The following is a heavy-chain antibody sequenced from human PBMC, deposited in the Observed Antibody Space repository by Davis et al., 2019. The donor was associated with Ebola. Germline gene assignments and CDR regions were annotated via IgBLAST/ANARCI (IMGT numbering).Heavy chain of an antibody. CDR3: ASDPDGYCSDTGCYTGWFDP. CDR1: GFTFSTYA. V-gene: IGHV3-30-3*01. J-gene: IGHJ5*02. Sequence: GGSLRLSCAASGFTFSTYAMHWVRQAPGKGLEWVALISYLETNKYYADSVKGRFTISRDNSKNTLFLQMNSLRPEDSAVYYCASDPDGYCSDTGCYTGWFDPWGQGTLATVSS. CDR2: ISYLETNK. D-gene: IGHD2-2*02.